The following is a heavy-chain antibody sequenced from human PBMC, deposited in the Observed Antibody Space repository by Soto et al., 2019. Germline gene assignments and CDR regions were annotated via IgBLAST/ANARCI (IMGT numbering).Heavy chain of an antibody. V-gene: IGHV1-3*01. J-gene: IGHJ5*02. CDR3: ARGAVVPAAIGWFDP. CDR2: INAGNGNT. D-gene: IGHD2-2*01. CDR1: GYTFTSYA. Sequence: QVQLVQSGAEVKKPGASVKVSCKASGYTFTSYAMHWVRQAPGQRLEWMGWINAGNGNTKYSQKFQGRGTITRDTSASTAYMELSSLRSEDTAVYYCARGAVVPAAIGWFDPWGQGTLVTVSS.